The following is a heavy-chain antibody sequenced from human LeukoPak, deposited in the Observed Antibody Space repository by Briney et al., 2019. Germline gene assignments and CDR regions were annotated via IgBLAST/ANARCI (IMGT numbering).Heavy chain of an antibody. J-gene: IGHJ4*02. CDR1: GYSISSGYY. D-gene: IGHD3-10*01. V-gene: IGHV4-38-2*02. Sequence: SETLSLTCTVSGYSISSGYYWGWIRQPPGKGLEWIGSIYHSGSTYYNPSLKSRVTISVDTTKNQFSLKLSSVTAADTAVYYCARAGVFDYWGQGTLVTVSS. CDR2: IYHSGST. CDR3: ARAGVFDY.